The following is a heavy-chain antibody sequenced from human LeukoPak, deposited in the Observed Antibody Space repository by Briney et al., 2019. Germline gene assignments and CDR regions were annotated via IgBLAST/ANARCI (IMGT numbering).Heavy chain of an antibody. D-gene: IGHD6-13*01. J-gene: IGHJ5*02. CDR2: INSDGSST. CDR3: ARGTSEYSSSRGSFP. V-gene: IGHV3-74*01. Sequence: PGGSLRLSXAASGFTFSSYWMHWVRQAPGKGLVWVSRINSDGSSTSYADSVKGRFTISRDNAKNSLYLQMNSLRAEDTAVYYCARGTSEYSSSRGSFPWGQGTLVTVSS. CDR1: GFTFSSYW.